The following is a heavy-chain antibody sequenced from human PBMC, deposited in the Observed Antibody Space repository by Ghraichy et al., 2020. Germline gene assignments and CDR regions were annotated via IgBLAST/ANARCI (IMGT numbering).Heavy chain of an antibody. CDR2: ISAYTGNT. V-gene: IGHV1-18*01. CDR3: ARERFTGGNSPKDY. CDR1: GYTFSNNG. J-gene: IGHJ4*02. Sequence: ASVKVSCKASGYTFSNNGISWVRQAPGQGLEWMGRISAYTGNTNYAQAFQGRVTLTTDTSTTTAYMELRSLTSDDTAVYYCARERFTGGNSPKDYWGRGTRVTVS. D-gene: IGHD2-8*02.